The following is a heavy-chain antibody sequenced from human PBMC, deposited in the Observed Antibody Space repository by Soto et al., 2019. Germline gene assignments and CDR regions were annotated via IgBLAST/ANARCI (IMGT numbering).Heavy chain of an antibody. Sequence: QVQLVQSGAEVKKPGSSVKVSCKASGGTFSSYAISWVRQAPGQGLEWMGGIIPIFGTANYAQKFQGRVTITAAETTSTAYMELSSLRSEDTAVYNCARITTIDYYYYYGMDVWGQGTTVTVSS. CDR1: GGTFSSYA. J-gene: IGHJ6*02. CDR3: ARITTIDYYYYYGMDV. CDR2: IIPIFGTA. D-gene: IGHD4-4*01. V-gene: IGHV1-69*01.